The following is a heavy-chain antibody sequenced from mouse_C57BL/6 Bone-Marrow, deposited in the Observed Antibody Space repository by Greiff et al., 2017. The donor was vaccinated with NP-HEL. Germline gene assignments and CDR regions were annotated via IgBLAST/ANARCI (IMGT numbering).Heavy chain of an antibody. D-gene: IGHD1-1*01. J-gene: IGHJ3*01. CDR3: ARDGSSYGFAY. CDR1: GYTFTSYW. CDR2: IDPSDSYT. Sequence: QVQLQQPGAELVMPGASVKLSCKASGYTFTSYWMRWVKQRPGQGLEWIGEIDPSDSYTNYNQKFKGKSTLTVDKSSSTAYMQLSSLTSEDSAVYYCARDGSSYGFAYWGQGTLVTVSA. V-gene: IGHV1-69*01.